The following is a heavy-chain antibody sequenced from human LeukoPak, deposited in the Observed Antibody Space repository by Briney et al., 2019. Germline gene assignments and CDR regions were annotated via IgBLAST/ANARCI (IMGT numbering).Heavy chain of an antibody. Sequence: GASVKVSCKASGYTFTGYYMHWVRQAPGQGLEWMGWINPNSGGTNYAQKFQGRVTMTRDTSISTAYMELSRLRSDDTAVYYCARVGELDWGSNTHDLYYFDYWGQGTLVTVSS. D-gene: IGHD3-16*01. CDR2: INPNSGGT. J-gene: IGHJ4*02. CDR1: GYTFTGYY. V-gene: IGHV1-2*02. CDR3: ARVGELDWGSNTHDLYYFDY.